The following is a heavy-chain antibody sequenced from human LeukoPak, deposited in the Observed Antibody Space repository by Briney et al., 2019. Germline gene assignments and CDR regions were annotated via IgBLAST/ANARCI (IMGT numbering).Heavy chain of an antibody. D-gene: IGHD6-19*01. CDR3: ERDPSEYEYNRGWYRDF. V-gene: IGHV3-23*01. CDR2: INIRADET. Sequence: GSLRLACAASGFTFSSYGMAWFRQAPGKGLEWVSTINIRADETHYADSVKGRFTISRDNSKSTLALQMTSLRVDDTAVYYCERDPSEYEYNRGWYRDFWGQGSQVIVSS. CDR1: GFTFSSYG. J-gene: IGHJ4*02.